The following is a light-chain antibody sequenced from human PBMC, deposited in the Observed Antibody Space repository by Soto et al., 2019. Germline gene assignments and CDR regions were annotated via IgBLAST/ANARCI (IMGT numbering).Light chain of an antibody. J-gene: IGLJ2*01. CDR1: SSNIGGNY. CDR3: GTWDINLDTVV. CDR2: DNH. V-gene: IGLV1-51*01. Sequence: QSVLTQPPSVSAAPVQTVTISCSGSSSNIGGNYVSWYQVVPRTAPKLLIYDNHKRHSGVPDRFSGSKSGTSATLGIADLHTGDEAHYYCGTWDINLDTVVFGGGTKVTVL.